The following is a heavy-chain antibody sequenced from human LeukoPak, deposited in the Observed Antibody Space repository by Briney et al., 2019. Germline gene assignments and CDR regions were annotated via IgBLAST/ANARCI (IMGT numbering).Heavy chain of an antibody. J-gene: IGHJ4*02. Sequence: GGSLRLSCAASGFTVSSNYMGWVRQAPGKGLEWVSVIYSGGSKYYAESVKGRFTISRDNSKNTLYLQMNSLRAEDTAVYYCARDRDSYGYDYWGQGTLVTVSS. D-gene: IGHD5-18*01. CDR2: IYSGGSK. V-gene: IGHV3-66*01. CDR3: ARDRDSYGYDY. CDR1: GFTVSSNY.